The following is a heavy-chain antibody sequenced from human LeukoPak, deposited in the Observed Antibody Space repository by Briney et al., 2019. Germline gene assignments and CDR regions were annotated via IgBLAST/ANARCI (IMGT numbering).Heavy chain of an antibody. J-gene: IGHJ4*02. Sequence: ASVKVSRKASGYTFTSYYMHWVRQAPGQGLEWMGMINPSGGSTSYAQKFQGRVTMTRDMSTSTVYMELSSLRSEDTAVYYCASPNYDFWSGYFYWGQGTLVTVSS. D-gene: IGHD3-3*01. CDR1: GYTFTSYY. CDR2: INPSGGST. CDR3: ASPNYDFWSGYFY. V-gene: IGHV1-46*01.